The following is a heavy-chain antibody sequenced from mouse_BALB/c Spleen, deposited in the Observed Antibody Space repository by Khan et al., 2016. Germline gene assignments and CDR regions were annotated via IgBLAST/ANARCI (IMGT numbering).Heavy chain of an antibody. J-gene: IGHJ3*01. Sequence: EVKLEESGGGLVQPGGSMKLSCAASGFTFSDAWMDWVRQSPEKGLEWVAEIRNKANHHATYYAASVKGRFSISRDDSKGTVYLQMTNLRPEDTAIYFCGGRPDWPFDYWGQGTLVTVSA. CDR3: GGRPDWPFDY. CDR1: GFTFSDAW. V-gene: IGHV6-6*01. D-gene: IGHD4-1*01. CDR2: IRNKANHHAT.